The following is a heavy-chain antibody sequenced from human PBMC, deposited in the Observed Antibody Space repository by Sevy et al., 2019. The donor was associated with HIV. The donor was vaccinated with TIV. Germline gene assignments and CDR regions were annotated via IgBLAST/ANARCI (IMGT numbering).Heavy chain of an antibody. V-gene: IGHV3-7*01. Sequence: GGSLRLSCAASAFSLSNYYMTWVRQAPGKGLEWVANIKQGGNEQFYLESVKGRFTISRDDSKNSVYLQMTSLRAEDTAVYYCAREGVIYDDDGRDFDDPFDIWGHGTMVTVSS. J-gene: IGHJ3*02. CDR3: AREGVIYDDDGRDFDDPFDI. CDR1: AFSLSNYY. D-gene: IGHD2-21*01. CDR2: IKQGGNEQ.